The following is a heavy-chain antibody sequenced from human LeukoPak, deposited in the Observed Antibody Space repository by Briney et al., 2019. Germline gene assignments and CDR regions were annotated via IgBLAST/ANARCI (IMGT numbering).Heavy chain of an antibody. Sequence: GGSLRLSCAASGFTFSSYWMSWVRQAPGKGLEWVSSISSSSSYIYYADSVKGRFTISRDNAKNSLYLQMNSLRAEDTAVYYCARDGTYYDILTGYYPLYYFDYWGQGTLVTVSS. D-gene: IGHD3-9*01. CDR3: ARDGTYYDILTGYYPLYYFDY. CDR2: ISSSSSYI. V-gene: IGHV3-21*01. J-gene: IGHJ4*02. CDR1: GFTFSSYW.